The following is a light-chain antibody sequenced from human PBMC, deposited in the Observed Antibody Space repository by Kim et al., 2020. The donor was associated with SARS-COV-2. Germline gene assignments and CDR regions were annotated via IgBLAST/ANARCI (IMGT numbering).Light chain of an antibody. V-gene: IGKV3-11*01. CDR3: QQRNNWPFT. Sequence: PGERATLSCRASQSVSGYFAWYQQKPGQAPRLFIVNGSQRATGIPARFSGSWSGTDFTLTISSLEPEDFAVYYCQQRNNWPFTFGEGPKVDI. CDR2: NGS. J-gene: IGKJ4*01. CDR1: QSVSGY.